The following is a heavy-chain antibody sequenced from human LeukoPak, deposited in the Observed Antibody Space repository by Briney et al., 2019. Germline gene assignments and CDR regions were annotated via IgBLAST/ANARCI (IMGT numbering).Heavy chain of an antibody. CDR1: GGSISSGGYY. CDR3: ARDLRCSGGSCYPDAFDI. J-gene: IGHJ3*02. CDR2: IYYSGST. Sequence: PSETLSLTCTVSGGSISSGGYYWSWIRQHPGKGLEWIVYIYYSGSTYYNPSLKSRVTISVDTSKNQFSLKLSSVTAADTAVYYCARDLRCSGGSCYPDAFDIWGQGTMVTVSS. V-gene: IGHV4-31*03. D-gene: IGHD2-15*01.